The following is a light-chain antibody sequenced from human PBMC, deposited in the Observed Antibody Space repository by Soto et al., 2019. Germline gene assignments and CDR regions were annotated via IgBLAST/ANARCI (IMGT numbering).Light chain of an antibody. V-gene: IGLV2-23*02. CDR3: CSYAGSGTVV. Sequence: QSVLTQPASVSGSPGQSITISCTGTSSDIGNYNLVSWYQQYPGKAPRFMIYEVTKRPSGVSDRFSGSKSGNTASLTISGLQAEDEADYYCCSYAGSGTVVFGGGTKLTVL. CDR1: SSDIGNYNL. CDR2: EVT. J-gene: IGLJ2*01.